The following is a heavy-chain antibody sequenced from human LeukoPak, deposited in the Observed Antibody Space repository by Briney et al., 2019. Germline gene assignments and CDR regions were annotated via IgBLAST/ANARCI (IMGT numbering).Heavy chain of an antibody. J-gene: IGHJ5*02. CDR2: INHSGST. V-gene: IGHV4-34*01. D-gene: IGHD2/OR15-2a*01. Sequence: SKTLSLTCAVYGGSFSGYYWSWIRQPPGKGLEWIGEINHSGSTNYNPSLKSRVTISGDTSKNQFSLRLTSVTAADTAVYYCARGIFYGGRNQYIWFDLWGRGTLVTVSS. CDR1: GGSFSGYY. CDR3: ARGIFYGGRNQYIWFDL.